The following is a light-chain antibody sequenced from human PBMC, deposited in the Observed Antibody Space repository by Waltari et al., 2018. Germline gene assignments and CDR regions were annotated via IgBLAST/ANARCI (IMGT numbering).Light chain of an antibody. CDR1: RSNIGHNY. V-gene: IGLV1-47*01. CDR3: AAWDDSLSGRV. CDR2: RNK. Sequence: QSVLTQPPSASGTPGQRVTISCSGSRSNIGHNYVYWYQQLPGTAPKLLIYRNKQRPSGVPDRFSGSKSGTSASLAISGIRSEDEADYYCAAWDDSLSGRVFGGGTKVTVL. J-gene: IGLJ3*02.